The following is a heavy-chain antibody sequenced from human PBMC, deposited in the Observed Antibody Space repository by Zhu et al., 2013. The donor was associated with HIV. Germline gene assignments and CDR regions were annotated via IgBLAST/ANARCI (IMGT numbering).Heavy chain of an antibody. J-gene: IGHJ6*03. D-gene: IGHD2-2*01. CDR2: ISTYYGNT. CDR3: TRGPGYCSSTSCSDFYYSMDI. V-gene: IGHV1-18*01. CDR1: GYTFNSYG. Sequence: QAQLVQSGAEVKKPGASVKVSCKALGYTFNSYGISWVRQAPGQGLEWMGWISTYYGNTNYAQRLQGRLTMTTDTSTSTAYMELRSLRSDDTAVYYCTRGPGYCSSTSCSDFYYSMDIWGKGTTIIVSS.